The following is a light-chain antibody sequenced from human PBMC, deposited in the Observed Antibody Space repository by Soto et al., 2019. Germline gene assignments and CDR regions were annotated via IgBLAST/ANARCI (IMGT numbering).Light chain of an antibody. J-gene: IGKJ1*01. CDR3: QQYGSSPPT. V-gene: IGKV3-20*01. CDR2: GAS. CDR1: QSVSSSY. Sequence: EIVLTQSPGTLSLSPGERATLSCRASQSVSSSYLAWYQQKPGQAPRLLIYGASSRATGIPDGFSGSGSGTDFPLTISRLEPEDFAVYYYQQYGSSPPTFGQGTKVEIK.